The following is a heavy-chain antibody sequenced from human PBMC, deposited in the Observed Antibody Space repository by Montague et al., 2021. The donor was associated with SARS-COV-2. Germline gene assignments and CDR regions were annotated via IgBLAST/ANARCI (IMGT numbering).Heavy chain of an antibody. J-gene: IGHJ6*02. CDR2: INHSGST. Sequence: SETLSLTCAVYGGSFSGYYWSWIRQPPGKGLEWIGEINHSGSTNYNPSLKSRVTISVDTSKNQFSLKLNSVTAADTAVYYCARHQPVYRYSYDLDVWGQGTTVTVSS. CDR1: GGSFSGYY. V-gene: IGHV4-34*01. CDR3: ARHQPVYRYSYDLDV. D-gene: IGHD2-2*01.